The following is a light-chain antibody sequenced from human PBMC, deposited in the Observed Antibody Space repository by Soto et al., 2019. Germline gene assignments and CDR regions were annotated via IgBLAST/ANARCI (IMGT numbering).Light chain of an antibody. CDR1: HAINNY. CDR3: QQANSFPIT. Sequence: DIQMTQSPSSVSASVGYRVTITCLASHAINNYLAWYQLKPGKAPKLLIYSASSLQTGVPSRFSGSESGTDFTLTIGSLQPEDFATYFCQQANSFPITFGQGTRLEIK. CDR2: SAS. V-gene: IGKV1-12*01. J-gene: IGKJ5*01.